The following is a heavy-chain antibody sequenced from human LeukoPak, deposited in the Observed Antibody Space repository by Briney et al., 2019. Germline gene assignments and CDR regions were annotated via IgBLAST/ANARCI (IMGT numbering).Heavy chain of an antibody. CDR3: ASVGGGSPY. J-gene: IGHJ4*02. CDR1: GYSISSGHF. D-gene: IGHD3-16*01. V-gene: IGHV4-38-2*02. CDR2: IYGSGTT. Sequence: SETLSLTCTVSGYSISSGHFWSWIRQPPGMGLEWIGSIYGSGTTYYDPPLRSRVSISADTSKNHFSLELSSVTAADTAVYYCASVGGGSPYWGQGTLVTVSS.